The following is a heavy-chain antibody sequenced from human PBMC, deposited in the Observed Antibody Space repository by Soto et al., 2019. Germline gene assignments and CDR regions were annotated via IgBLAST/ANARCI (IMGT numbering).Heavy chain of an antibody. D-gene: IGHD1-26*01. J-gene: IGHJ6*02. CDR1: GYSITSVHY. V-gene: IGHV4-38-2*01. Sequence: SETLSLTCDVSGYSITSVHYWGWIRQPPGKGLEWIGIIHHSGSTYYNPSLKSRLTISIDMSRNRFSLKLTSVTAADTAVYYCERRIELTTMKNGMDVWGQGPTVTVYS. CDR2: IHHSGST. CDR3: ERRIELTTMKNGMDV.